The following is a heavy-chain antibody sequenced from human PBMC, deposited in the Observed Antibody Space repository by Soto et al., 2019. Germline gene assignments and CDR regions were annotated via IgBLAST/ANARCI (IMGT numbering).Heavy chain of an antibody. D-gene: IGHD5-18*01. CDR1: GGSISSYY. J-gene: IGHJ5*02. Sequence: QVQLQESGPGLVKPSETLSLTCTVSGGSISSYYWSWIRQPPGKGLEWIGYIYYSGSTNYNPSLKSRVTISVDTSKNQFSLKLSSVTAADTAVYYCARAADTAMVLGRFDPWGQGTLVTVSS. CDR3: ARAADTAMVLGRFDP. V-gene: IGHV4-59*01. CDR2: IYYSGST.